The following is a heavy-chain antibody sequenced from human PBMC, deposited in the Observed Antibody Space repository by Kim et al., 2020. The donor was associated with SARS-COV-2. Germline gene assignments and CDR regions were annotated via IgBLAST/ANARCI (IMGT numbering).Heavy chain of an antibody. D-gene: IGHD2-21*01. V-gene: IGHV3-74*01. CDR3: ARAPIGDSRYSFYAMDV. CDR1: GFTFSNYY. J-gene: IGHJ6*02. Sequence: GGSLRLSCVASGFTFSNYYMNWVRQAPGKGPVWVSRVNTDGTDTSFADSVKGRFTVSRDNAKNTLYLFINTLRAEDTAVYYCARAPIGDSRYSFYAMDVWGQGTTVTVSS. CDR2: VNTDGTDT.